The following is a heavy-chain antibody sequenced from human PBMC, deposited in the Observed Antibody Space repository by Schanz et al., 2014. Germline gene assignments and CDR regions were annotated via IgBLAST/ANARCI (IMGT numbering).Heavy chain of an antibody. CDR1: GYTFISYG. D-gene: IGHD5-12*01. J-gene: IGHJ3*02. CDR3: ARGGGPEDVFDI. V-gene: IGHV1-69*04. CDR2: IIPILGIA. Sequence: QVQLVQSGAEVKKPGASVKVSCKASGYTFISYGIKWVRQAPGQGLEWMGRIIPILGIANYAQKFQGRVTITADKSTFTAYMELSSLRSDDTAVYYCARGGGPEDVFDIWGQGTILTVSS.